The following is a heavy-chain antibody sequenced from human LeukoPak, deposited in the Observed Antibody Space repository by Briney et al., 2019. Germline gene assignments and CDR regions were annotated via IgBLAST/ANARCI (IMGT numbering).Heavy chain of an antibody. D-gene: IGHD2-8*02. V-gene: IGHV3-30-3*01. Sequence: GGSLRLSCAASGFTFSSYAMHWVRQAPGKGLEWVAVISYDGSNKYYADSVKGRFTISRDNSKNTLYLQMNSLRAEDTAVYYCVRAPATNEWRCMDYWGQGTLVTASS. CDR3: VRAPATNEWRCMDY. J-gene: IGHJ4*02. CDR1: GFTFSSYA. CDR2: ISYDGSNK.